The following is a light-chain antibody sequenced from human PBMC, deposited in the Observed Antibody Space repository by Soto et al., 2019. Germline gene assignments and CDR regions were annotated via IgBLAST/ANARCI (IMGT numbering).Light chain of an antibody. CDR1: SSNIGAGYD. V-gene: IGLV1-40*01. Sequence: QLVLTQPPSVSGAPGQRVTISCTGSSSNIGAGYDVHWYQQLPGTAPKLLIYGNINRPSGVPDRFSGSKSVTSASLAITGLQAEDEADYYCQSYDSSLSGSIFGGGTKLTVL. CDR2: GNI. CDR3: QSYDSSLSGSI. J-gene: IGLJ2*01.